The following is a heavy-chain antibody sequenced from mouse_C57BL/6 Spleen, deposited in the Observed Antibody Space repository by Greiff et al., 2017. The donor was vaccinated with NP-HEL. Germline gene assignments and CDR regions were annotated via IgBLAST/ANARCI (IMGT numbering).Heavy chain of an antibody. CDR2: ISDGGSYT. V-gene: IGHV5-4*01. CDR3: AREGLLRGWYFDV. D-gene: IGHD2-12*01. CDR1: GFTFSSYA. Sequence: EVKVVESGGGLVKPGGSLKLSCAASGFTFSSYAMSWVRQTPEKRLEWVATISDGGSYTYYPDNVKGRFTISRDNAKNNLYLQMSHLKSEDTAMYYCAREGLLRGWYFDVWGTGTTVTVSS. J-gene: IGHJ1*03.